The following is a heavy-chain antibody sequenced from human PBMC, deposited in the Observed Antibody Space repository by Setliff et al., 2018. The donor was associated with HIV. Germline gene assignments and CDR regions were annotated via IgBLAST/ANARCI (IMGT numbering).Heavy chain of an antibody. CDR1: GYTFTNNA. V-gene: IGHV1-3*01. CDR2: IHAGSGDT. CDR3: ARDHPGIAY. J-gene: IGHJ4*02. Sequence: ASVKVSCKASGYTFTNNAIHWVRQAPGQRLEWMGWIHAGSGDTQYSQKFQGRVTITRDTSASTVYMELSSLRSEDTAMYYCARDHPGIAYWGQGTTVTVSS.